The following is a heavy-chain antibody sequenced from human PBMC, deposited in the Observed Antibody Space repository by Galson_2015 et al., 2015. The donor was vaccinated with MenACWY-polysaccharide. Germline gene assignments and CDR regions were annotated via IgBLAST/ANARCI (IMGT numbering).Heavy chain of an antibody. CDR1: GFTFANFA. V-gene: IGHV3-23*01. Sequence: SLRLSCAASGFTFANFAMTWVRQAPGKGLEWVSAISGSGGGTNYADSVKGRFTISRDNSKNTLYLQMNSLRAEDTAVYYCAKDTANYYDSSGYYYWGRGPWAPASS. CDR2: ISGSGGGT. CDR3: AKDTANYYDSSGYYY. J-gene: IGHJ4*02. D-gene: IGHD3-22*01.